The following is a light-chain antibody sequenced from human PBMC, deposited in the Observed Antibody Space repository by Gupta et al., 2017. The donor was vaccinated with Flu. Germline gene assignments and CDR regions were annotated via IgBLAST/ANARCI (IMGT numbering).Light chain of an antibody. CDR2: GAS. J-gene: IGKJ3*01. CDR3: QQDNYSPPLT. V-gene: IGKV3-15*01. Sequence: ERVMTQSPATLSVSPGERATRSCRASQSVSSNLAWYQQKPGQAPMLLIYGASTRATGIPARFSGSGSGTEFTLTISSRQSEDFAVYYCQQDNYSPPLTFGHGTKVDIK. CDR1: QSVSSN.